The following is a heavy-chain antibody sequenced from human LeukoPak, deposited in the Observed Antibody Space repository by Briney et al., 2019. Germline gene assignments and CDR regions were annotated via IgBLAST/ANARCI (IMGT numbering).Heavy chain of an antibody. D-gene: IGHD6-19*01. CDR3: ARGYSSGWGDY. CDR1: GYTFTSYY. V-gene: IGHV1-46*01. Sequence: ASVKVSCKASGYTFTSYYMHWVRQAPGQGLEWMGIINPSGGSTSYAQKFQGRVTMTRDTSTSTVYMELSRLRCDDTAVYYCARGYSSGWGDYWGQGTLVTVSS. CDR2: INPSGGST. J-gene: IGHJ4*02.